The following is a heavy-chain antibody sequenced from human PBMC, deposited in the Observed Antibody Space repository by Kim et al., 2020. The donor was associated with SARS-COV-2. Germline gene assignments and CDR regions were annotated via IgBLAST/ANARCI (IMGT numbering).Heavy chain of an antibody. V-gene: IGHV4-31*02. CDR3: ARETQYYGSGLVDD. Sequence: NPSLKSRVTISVDTSKNQFSLKRSSVTAADTAVYYCARETQYYGSGLVDDWGQGTLVTVSS. D-gene: IGHD3-10*01. J-gene: IGHJ4*02.